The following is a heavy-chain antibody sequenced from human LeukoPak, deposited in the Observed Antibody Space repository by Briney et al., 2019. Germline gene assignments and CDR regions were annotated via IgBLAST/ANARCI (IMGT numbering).Heavy chain of an antibody. CDR3: ARESVVVPAAKPRDYYYYGMDV. CDR2: ISSSGSTI. V-gene: IGHV3-11*01. D-gene: IGHD2-2*02. Sequence: PGGSLRLSCAASGFTFSDYYMSWIRQAPGKGLEWVSYISSSGSTIYYADSVKGRFTISRDNAKNSLYLQMNSLRAEDTAVYYCARESVVVPAAKPRDYYYYGMDVWGQGTTVTVSS. CDR1: GFTFSDYY. J-gene: IGHJ6*02.